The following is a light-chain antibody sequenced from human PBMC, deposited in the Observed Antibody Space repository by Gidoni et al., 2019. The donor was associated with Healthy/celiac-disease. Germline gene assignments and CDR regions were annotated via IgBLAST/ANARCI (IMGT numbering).Light chain of an antibody. J-gene: IGKJ4*01. CDR1: QSLLHSNGDSY. V-gene: IGKV2-28*01. Sequence: DIVMPQSPIPLPVTPGEPASISCRSSQSLLHSNGDSYLEWYLQKPGQSPQLLIYLGSNRASGVPDRFSGSGSGTDFTLTISRVEAEDVGVYYCMQALQTPLTFGGGTKVEIK. CDR3: MQALQTPLT. CDR2: LGS.